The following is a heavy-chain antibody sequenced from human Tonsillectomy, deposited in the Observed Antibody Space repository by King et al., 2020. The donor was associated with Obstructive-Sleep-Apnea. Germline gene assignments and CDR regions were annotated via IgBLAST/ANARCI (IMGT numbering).Heavy chain of an antibody. J-gene: IGHJ4*02. CDR1: GGTFSSYA. CDR2: IIPILSIA. CDR3: ARGIAAHPYYFDY. D-gene: IGHD6-13*01. Sequence: QLVQSGAEVKKPGSSVKVSCKASGGTFSSYAISWVRQAPGQGLEWMGGIIPILSIANYAQKFQGRVTITADKSTSTAYMELSSLRSEDTAVYYCARGIAAHPYYFDYWGQGTLVTVSS. V-gene: IGHV1-69*10.